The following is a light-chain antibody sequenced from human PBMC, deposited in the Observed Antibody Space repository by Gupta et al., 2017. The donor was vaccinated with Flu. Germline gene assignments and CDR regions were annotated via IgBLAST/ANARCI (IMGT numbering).Light chain of an antibody. V-gene: IGLV2-18*02. Sequence: HSALTQPASVSGSPGQSITISCTGTSSDVGSYNRVSWYQQPPGTAPKLLISEVTIRPSGVPDRFSGSKSGNTASLIISGLQAEDEADYYCRSFTSSNTWVFGGGTKLTVL. CDR2: EVT. CDR1: SSDVGSYNR. CDR3: RSFTSSNTWV. J-gene: IGLJ3*02.